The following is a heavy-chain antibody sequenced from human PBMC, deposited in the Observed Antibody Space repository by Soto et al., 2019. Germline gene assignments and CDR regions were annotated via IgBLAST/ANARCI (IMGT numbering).Heavy chain of an antibody. Sequence: PSETLSLTCTFSGGSISSYYWSLIRQPPGKGLEWIGYIYYSGSTNYNPSLKSRVTISVDTSKNQFSLKLSSVTAADTAVYYCARRRGFPYYYGMDVWGQGTTVTVSS. D-gene: IGHD5-12*01. CDR2: IYYSGST. CDR3: ARRRGFPYYYGMDV. V-gene: IGHV4-59*01. CDR1: GGSISSYY. J-gene: IGHJ6*02.